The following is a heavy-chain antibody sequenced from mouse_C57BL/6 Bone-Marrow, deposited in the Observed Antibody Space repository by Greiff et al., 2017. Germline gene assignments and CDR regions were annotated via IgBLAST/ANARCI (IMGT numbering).Heavy chain of an antibody. D-gene: IGHD1-1*01. J-gene: IGHJ1*03. Sequence: EVQLQQSGAELVRPGASVKLSCTASGFNIKDDYMHWVKQRPEQGLEWIGWIDPENGDTEYASKFQGKATITADTSSNTAYLQLSSLTSEDTAVYYCTTYYGSRGYWYFDVWGTGTTVTVSS. CDR1: GFNIKDDY. CDR2: IDPENGDT. CDR3: TTYYGSRGYWYFDV. V-gene: IGHV14-4*01.